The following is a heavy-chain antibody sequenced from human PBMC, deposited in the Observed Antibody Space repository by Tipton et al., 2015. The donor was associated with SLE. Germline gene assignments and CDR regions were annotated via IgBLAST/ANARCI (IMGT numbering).Heavy chain of an antibody. CDR1: GYTFTDYY. D-gene: IGHD1-26*01. CDR2: ISAYNGNT. V-gene: IGHV1-18*04. Sequence: QVQLVQSGAEVKKPGASVRVSCKSSGYTFTDYYMHWVRQAPGQGLEWMGWISAYNGNTNYAQKLQGRVTMTTDTSTSTVYMEVSSLRSEDTAVYYCARDLDSGSYYGWFDPWGQGTLVTVSS. CDR3: ARDLDSGSYYGWFDP. J-gene: IGHJ5*02.